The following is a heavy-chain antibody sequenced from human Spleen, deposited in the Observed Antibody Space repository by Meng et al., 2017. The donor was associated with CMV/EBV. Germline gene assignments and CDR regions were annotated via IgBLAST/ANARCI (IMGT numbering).Heavy chain of an antibody. CDR2: IYYSGSA. CDR1: GGSISSSTYY. D-gene: IGHD1-26*01. J-gene: IGHJ5*02. Sequence: ESLKISCTVSGGSISSSTYYWEWIRQPPGKGLEWIGSIYYSGSAYYNPSLKSRVTISVDTSKNQFSLKLTSVTAADTAVYYCARHRRGGSYLRAWGQGTLVTVSS. V-gene: IGHV4-39*01. CDR3: ARHRRGGSYLRA.